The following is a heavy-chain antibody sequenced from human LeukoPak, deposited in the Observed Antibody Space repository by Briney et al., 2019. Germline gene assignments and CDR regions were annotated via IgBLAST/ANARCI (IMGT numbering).Heavy chain of an antibody. V-gene: IGHV4-34*01. J-gene: IGHJ6*03. Sequence: SETLSLTCAIYGGSFSGYSWTWIRQPPGKGLEWIGEISHFGSTKYIPSLESRVSLSLDTSMNQFSLELSSVTAADTAIYYCARRKGDRDRFPYYYYMDVWGKGTTVTISS. CDR1: GGSFSGYS. D-gene: IGHD2-21*02. CDR3: ARRKGDRDRFPYYYYMDV. CDR2: ISHFGST.